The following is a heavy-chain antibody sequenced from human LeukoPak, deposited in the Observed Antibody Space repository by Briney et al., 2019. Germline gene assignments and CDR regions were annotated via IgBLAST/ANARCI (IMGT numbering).Heavy chain of an antibody. CDR1: GGSISRYY. J-gene: IGHJ3*02. CDR3: ARGGRGYTYAPDAFDI. V-gene: IGHV4-59*01. CDR2: IHYSGST. Sequence: SETLSLTCTVSGGSISRYYWSWIRQPPGKGLEWIGYIHYSGSTIYNPSLKSRVTVSIDTPKKQFSLRLSSVTAADTAVYYCARGGRGYTYAPDAFDIWGQGTMVTVSS. D-gene: IGHD5-18*01.